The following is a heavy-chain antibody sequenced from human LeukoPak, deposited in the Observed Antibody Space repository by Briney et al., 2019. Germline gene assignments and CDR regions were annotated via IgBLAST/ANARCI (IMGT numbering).Heavy chain of an antibody. CDR2: IYYSGST. Sequence: PSETLSLTCTVSGGSISSGDYYWSWIRQPPGKGLEWIGYIYYSGSTYYNPSLKSRVTISVDTSKNQFSLKLSSVTAADTAVNYCANSIAAAGPFDYWGQGTLVTVSS. J-gene: IGHJ4*02. CDR3: ANSIAAAGPFDY. D-gene: IGHD6-13*01. CDR1: GGSISSGDYY. V-gene: IGHV4-30-4*01.